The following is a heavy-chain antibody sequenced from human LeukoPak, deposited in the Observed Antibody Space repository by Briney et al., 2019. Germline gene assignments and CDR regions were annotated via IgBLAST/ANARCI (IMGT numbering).Heavy chain of an antibody. CDR3: AREASNLRFLEWLSSPSDY. J-gene: IGHJ4*02. CDR2: ISSSSSYI. CDR1: GFTFSSYW. Sequence: KSEGSLRLSCAASGFTFSSYWMSWVRQAPGKGLEWVSSISSSSSYIYYADSVKGRFTISRDNAKNSLYLQMNSLRAEDTAVYYCAREASNLRFLEWLSSPSDYWGQGTLVTVSS. D-gene: IGHD3-3*01. V-gene: IGHV3-21*01.